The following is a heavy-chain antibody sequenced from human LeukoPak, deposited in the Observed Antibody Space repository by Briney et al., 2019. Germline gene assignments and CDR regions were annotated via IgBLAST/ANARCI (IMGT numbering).Heavy chain of an antibody. V-gene: IGHV1-46*01. CDR3: YAAAPYFDY. CDR2: INPSGGST. Sequence: GASVKVSCKASGYTFTSYYMLWVRQAPGQGLEWMGIINPSGGSTSYARKFQGRVTMTRDTSTSTVYMELSSLRSEDTAVYYCYAAAPYFDYWGQGTLVTVSS. J-gene: IGHJ4*02. D-gene: IGHD2-2*01. CDR1: GYTFTSYY.